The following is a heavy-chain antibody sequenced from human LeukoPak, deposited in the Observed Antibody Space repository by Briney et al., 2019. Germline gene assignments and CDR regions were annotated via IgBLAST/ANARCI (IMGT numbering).Heavy chain of an antibody. Sequence: PSETLSLTCAVYGVSFSGYYWSWIRQPPGKGLEWIGEINHSGSTNYNPSLKSRVTISVDTSKHQFSLKLSAVTAADTAVYYCARVRFLESIYYYGRDLGAQETTDSV. CDR1: GVSFSGYY. CDR2: INHSGST. D-gene: IGHD3-3*01. J-gene: IGHJ6*02. CDR3: ARVRFLESIYYYGRDL. V-gene: IGHV4-34*01.